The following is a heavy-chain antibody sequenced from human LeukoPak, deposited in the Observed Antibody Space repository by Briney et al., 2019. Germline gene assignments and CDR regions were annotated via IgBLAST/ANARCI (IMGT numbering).Heavy chain of an antibody. Sequence: SETLSLTCTVSGGSISSYYWSWIRQPPGKGLEWIGYIFYSGNTNYNPSLKSRVTISVDTSKNQFSLKLSSVTAADTAVYYCASAGNAGTPHYYYYYMDVWGKGTTVTVSS. CDR2: IFYSGNT. CDR3: ASAGNAGTPHYYYYYMDV. CDR1: GGSISSYY. V-gene: IGHV4-59*01. J-gene: IGHJ6*03. D-gene: IGHD6-13*01.